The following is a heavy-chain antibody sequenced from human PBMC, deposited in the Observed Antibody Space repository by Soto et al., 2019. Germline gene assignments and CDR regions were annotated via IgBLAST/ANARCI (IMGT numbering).Heavy chain of an antibody. J-gene: IGHJ6*02. D-gene: IGHD4-4*01. CDR1: GYTFTSYY. CDR2: INPSGGST. CDR3: ARDKVRLQLGGNSHSIMDV. V-gene: IGHV1-46*01. Sequence: GASVKVSCKASGYTFTSYYMHWVRQAPGQGLEWMGIINPSGGSTSYAQKFQGRVTMTGDTSKSTVYMELSGLRSEDTAVYSCARDKVRLQLGGNSHSIMDVWGQGTTVTVSS.